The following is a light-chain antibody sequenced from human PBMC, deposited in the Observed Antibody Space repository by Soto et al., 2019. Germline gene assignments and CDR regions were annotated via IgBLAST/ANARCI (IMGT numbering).Light chain of an antibody. CDR1: SSDVGGYNY. Sequence: QSVLTQPASVSGSPGQATTNSRTGTSSDVGGYNYVSWYQQHPGKAPKLMIYDVSNRPSGVSNRFSGSKSGNTASLTISGLQAEDEADYYCSSYTSSSTLYVFGTGTKVTVL. V-gene: IGLV2-14*01. J-gene: IGLJ1*01. CDR3: SSYTSSSTLYV. CDR2: DVS.